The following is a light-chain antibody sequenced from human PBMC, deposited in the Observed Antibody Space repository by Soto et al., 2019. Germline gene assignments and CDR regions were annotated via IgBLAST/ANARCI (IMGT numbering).Light chain of an antibody. CDR2: EVS. V-gene: IGLV2-14*01. CDR3: SSYTSSSPYV. CDR1: SSDIGAYNY. Sequence: QSVLTQPASVSGSPGQSITISCTGSSSDIGAYNYVSWFQQYPGKAPKLIISEVSNRPSGVSNRFSGSKSGNTASLTISGLQAEDEADYYCSSYTSSSPYVFGTGTKVTVL. J-gene: IGLJ1*01.